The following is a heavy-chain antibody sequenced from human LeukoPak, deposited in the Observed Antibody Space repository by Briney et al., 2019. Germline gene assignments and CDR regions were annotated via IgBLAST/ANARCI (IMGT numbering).Heavy chain of an antibody. CDR2: VSDSGGTT. D-gene: IGHD3/OR15-3a*01. J-gene: IGHJ4*02. CDR3: AKRGVVIRVILVGFHKEAFYFES. V-gene: IGHV3-23*01. Sequence: GGSLRLSCAVSGITLSNYGMSWVRQAPGKRLEWVAGVSDSGGTTKYADSVKGRFTISRDNPKNTLFLQMNSLRPDDTAVYFCAKRGVVIRVILVGFHKEAFYFESWGQGALVTVSS. CDR1: GITLSNYG.